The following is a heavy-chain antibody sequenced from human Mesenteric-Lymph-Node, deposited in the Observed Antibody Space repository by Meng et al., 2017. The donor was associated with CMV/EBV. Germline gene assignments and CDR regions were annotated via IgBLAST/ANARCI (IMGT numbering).Heavy chain of an antibody. V-gene: IGHV4-39*07. CDR1: GASVSSGTYY. J-gene: IGHJ4*02. Sequence: SETLSLTCTVSGASVSSGTYYWSWIRQPPGKGLEWIGQINHSGSTDYNPSLKSRVTISVDASKNQFSLKLSSVTAADTAVYFCASAYDFWSGYLDYWGQGTLVTVSS. D-gene: IGHD3-3*01. CDR3: ASAYDFWSGYLDY. CDR2: INHSGST.